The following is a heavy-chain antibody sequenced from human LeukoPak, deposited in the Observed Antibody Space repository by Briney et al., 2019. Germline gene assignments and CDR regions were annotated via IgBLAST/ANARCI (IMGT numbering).Heavy chain of an antibody. J-gene: IGHJ4*02. CDR1: GYSFTSNW. V-gene: IGHV5-51*01. CDR3: ARPDYDSGGYYYFDY. Sequence: GESLKISCKGSGYSFTSNWIGWVRQMPGKGLEWMGIIYPGDSDTRYSPSFQGQVTISADKSISTAYLQWSSLKASDTAMYYCARPDYDSGGYYYFDYWGQGTLVTVSS. D-gene: IGHD3-22*01. CDR2: IYPGDSDT.